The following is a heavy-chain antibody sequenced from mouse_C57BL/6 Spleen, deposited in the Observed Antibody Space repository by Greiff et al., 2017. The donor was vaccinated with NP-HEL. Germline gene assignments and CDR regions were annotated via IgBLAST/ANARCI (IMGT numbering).Heavy chain of an antibody. J-gene: IGHJ4*01. V-gene: IGHV1-53*01. CDR3: ATPITTVVAHYYAMDY. CDR2: INPSNGGT. Sequence: QVHVKQPGTELVKPGASVKLSCKASGYTFTSYWMHWVKQRPGQGLEWIGNINPSNGGTNYNEKFKSKATLTVDKSSSTAYMQLSSLTSEDSAVYYCATPITTVVAHYYAMDYWGQGTSVTVSS. D-gene: IGHD1-1*01. CDR1: GYTFTSYW.